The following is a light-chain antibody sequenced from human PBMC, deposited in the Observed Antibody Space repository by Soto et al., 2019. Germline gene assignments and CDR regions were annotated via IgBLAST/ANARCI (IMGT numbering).Light chain of an antibody. CDR3: HQSYRTRVT. CDR1: QSINTY. CDR2: AAS. Sequence: DIQMTQSPSSLSASVGDRVTITCRASQSINTYLNWYQQKPGKAPKLLIYAASSLQSGVPSRFSGSGSGTDIPLIISRLQHEDVANYYCHQSYRTRVTFGQGTKVEIK. J-gene: IGKJ1*01. V-gene: IGKV1-39*01.